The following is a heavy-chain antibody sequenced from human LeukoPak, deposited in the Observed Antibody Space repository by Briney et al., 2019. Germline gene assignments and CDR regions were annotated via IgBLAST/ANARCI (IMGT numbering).Heavy chain of an antibody. D-gene: IGHD2-15*01. CDR2: IYYTGST. V-gene: IGHV4-39*07. Sequence: PSETLSLTCTISGSSITSVSHYWGWIRQPPGKGLEWIGDIYYTGSTYYSPSLRSRVTISVDTSKNQFSLKLSSVTAADTAVYYCARDRHLGYCSGGSCYRYDYWGQGTLVTVSS. J-gene: IGHJ4*02. CDR1: GSSITSVSHY. CDR3: ARDRHLGYCSGGSCYRYDY.